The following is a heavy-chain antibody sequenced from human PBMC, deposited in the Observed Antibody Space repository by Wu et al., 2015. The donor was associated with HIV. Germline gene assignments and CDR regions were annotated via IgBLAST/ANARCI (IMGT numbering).Heavy chain of an antibody. V-gene: IGHV1-18*01. CDR3: ATYGPGYNWMYK. D-gene: IGHD1-20*01. CDR2: ISAYNGAT. J-gene: IGHJ4*02. Sequence: QVQLVQSGAEVKKPGASVKVSCKASGYTFTRHGITWVRQAPGQGLQWMGWISAYNGATNYAPKLQGRVTMTRDTSISTAYMELSSLRSDDTAVYYCATYGPGYNWMYKWGQGTLVTVSS. CDR1: GYTFTRHG.